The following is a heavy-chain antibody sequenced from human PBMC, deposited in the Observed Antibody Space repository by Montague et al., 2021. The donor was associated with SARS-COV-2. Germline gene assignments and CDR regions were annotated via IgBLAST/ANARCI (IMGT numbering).Heavy chain of an antibody. D-gene: IGHD2-2*01. J-gene: IGHJ4*02. CDR1: GGSFSGYY. CDR2: IYSGST. V-gene: IGHV4-34*01. Sequence: SETLSLTCAVYGGSFSGYYWGWIRQSPGKGLEWIGSIYSGSTYYNPSLKSRVTISVDTSKNQFSLKLSSVTAADTTVFYFARELGDFSSTNCFHFDYWGQGTLVTVSS. CDR3: ARELGDFSSTNCFHFDY.